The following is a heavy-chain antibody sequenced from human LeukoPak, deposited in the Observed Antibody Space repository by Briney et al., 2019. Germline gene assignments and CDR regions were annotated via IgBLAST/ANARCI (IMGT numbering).Heavy chain of an antibody. CDR3: ASLLAVAGTEYYYYYYGMDV. J-gene: IGHJ6*02. CDR1: GFTFSSYS. Sequence: GGSLRLSCAASGFTFSSYSMNWVRQAPGQGLEWVSSISSSSSYIYYADSVKGRFTISRDNAKNSLYLQMNSLRAEDTAVYYCASLLAVAGTEYYYYYYGMDVWGQGTTVTVSS. D-gene: IGHD6-19*01. V-gene: IGHV3-21*01. CDR2: ISSSSSYI.